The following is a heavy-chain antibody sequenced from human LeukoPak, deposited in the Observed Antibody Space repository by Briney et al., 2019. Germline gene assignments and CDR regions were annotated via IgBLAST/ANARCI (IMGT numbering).Heavy chain of an antibody. Sequence: ASVKVSCKGSGGTFNSFAISWVRQGPGQGLEWMGRVIPIFGTANYAQKFQGRVTITTDESTSTAYMELSSLRSEDTAVYYCARFPWRDLDAFDIWGQGTMVTVSS. J-gene: IGHJ3*02. CDR1: GGTFNSFA. V-gene: IGHV1-69*05. CDR2: VIPIFGTA. CDR3: ARFPWRDLDAFDI. D-gene: IGHD1-1*01.